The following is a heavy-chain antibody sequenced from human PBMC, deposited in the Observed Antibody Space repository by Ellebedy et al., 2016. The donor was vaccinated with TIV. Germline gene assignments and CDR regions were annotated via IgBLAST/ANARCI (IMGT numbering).Heavy chain of an antibody. Sequence: SETLSLXXAVYGGSFSGFYWSWIRQPPGKGLEWIGEIDYSGSTSYNPPLKSRITISRDTSKNQFSLRLSSVTAADTAVYYCARGPTEEDYDYDYWGQGTLVTVSS. CDR1: GGSFSGFY. V-gene: IGHV4-34*01. D-gene: IGHD5-12*01. CDR2: IDYSGST. CDR3: ARGPTEEDYDYDY. J-gene: IGHJ4*02.